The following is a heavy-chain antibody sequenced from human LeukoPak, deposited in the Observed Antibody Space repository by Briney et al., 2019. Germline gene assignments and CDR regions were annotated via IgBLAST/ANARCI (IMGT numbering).Heavy chain of an antibody. Sequence: GESLKISCKGSGYTFHSYWIAWVRQMPGKGLEWMGIIYPGDSDTRYSPSFQGQVTISADKSIRTAYLQWSSLKASDTAMYYCARPAQWYSSSWYYFDYWGQGTLVTVSS. V-gene: IGHV5-51*01. CDR3: ARPAQWYSSSWYYFDY. J-gene: IGHJ4*02. CDR1: GYTFHSYW. CDR2: IYPGDSDT. D-gene: IGHD6-13*01.